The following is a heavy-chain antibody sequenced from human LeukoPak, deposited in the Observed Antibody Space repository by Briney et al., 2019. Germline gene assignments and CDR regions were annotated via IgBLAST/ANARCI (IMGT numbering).Heavy chain of an antibody. D-gene: IGHD3-22*01. V-gene: IGHV1-18*01. CDR1: GYTFTSYG. J-gene: IGHJ4*02. Sequence: ASVKVSCKASGYTFTSYGISWVRQAPGQGLEWMGWISAYNGNTNYAQKLQGRVTMTTDTSTSTAYMELRSLRSDDTAVYYCAKGSDSITMIVVVILYYFDYWGQGTLVTVSS. CDR3: AKGSDSITMIVVVILYYFDY. CDR2: ISAYNGNT.